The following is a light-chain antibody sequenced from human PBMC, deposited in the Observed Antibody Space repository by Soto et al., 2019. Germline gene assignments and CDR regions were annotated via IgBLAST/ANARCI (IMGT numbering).Light chain of an antibody. CDR3: LQHNNYPWT. CDR1: QAIRND. V-gene: IGKV1-17*01. CDR2: VAS. Sequence: DIQMTQSPSSLSASVGDRVTITCRASQAIRNDVGWYQQKPGKDPKRLIYVASRLESGFTSRFSRSRFGTAFTHTISSLQPEYFATYYCLQHNNYPWTFGQGNRVEIK. J-gene: IGKJ1*01.